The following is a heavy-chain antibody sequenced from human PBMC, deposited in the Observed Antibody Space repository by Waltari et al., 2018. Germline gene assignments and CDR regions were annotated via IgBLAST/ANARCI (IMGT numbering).Heavy chain of an antibody. J-gene: IGHJ4*02. Sequence: QVQLQQWGAGLLKPSETLSLTCAVYGGSFSGYYWSWIRQPPGKGLEWIGEINHVGSTNYNPSLKGRVTISVDTSKNQFSLKLSSVTAADTAVYYCARLPRIAAAGIYYFDYWGQGTLVTVSS. CDR2: INHVGST. CDR3: ARLPRIAAAGIYYFDY. D-gene: IGHD6-13*01. V-gene: IGHV4-34*01. CDR1: GGSFSGYY.